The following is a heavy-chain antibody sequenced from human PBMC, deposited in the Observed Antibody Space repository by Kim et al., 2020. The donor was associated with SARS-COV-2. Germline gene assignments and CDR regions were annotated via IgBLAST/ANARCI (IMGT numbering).Heavy chain of an antibody. D-gene: IGHD6-19*01. CDR1: SDSMSSYY. Sequence: SETLSLTCAISSDSMSSYYWSWIRHLPGRGLEWIGYIYYSGNTDYNPSLKSRVPISWDTSKGHVSLDVTSLTAADTAVSYCVRSQGRGSWRQFDSSCQG. J-gene: IGHJ4*02. CDR3: VRSQGRGSWRQFDS. V-gene: IGHV4-59*01. CDR2: IYYSGNT.